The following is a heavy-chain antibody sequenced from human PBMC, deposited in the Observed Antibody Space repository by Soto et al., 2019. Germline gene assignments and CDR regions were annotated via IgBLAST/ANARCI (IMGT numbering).Heavy chain of an antibody. CDR1: RYGNAGCY. Sequence: SKERRYGNAGCYRHSARHSPRQGLEWMGWINPKSGGTKYAQKFQGWVSMSMDTSISTAYMELSRLRSGDTAVYYCARAKGLSGGSWTGGFDTWGQATLVTVYS. V-gene: IGHV1-2*04. CDR3: ARAKGLSGGSWTGGFDT. CDR2: INPKSGGT. J-gene: IGHJ5*02. D-gene: IGHD2-15*01.